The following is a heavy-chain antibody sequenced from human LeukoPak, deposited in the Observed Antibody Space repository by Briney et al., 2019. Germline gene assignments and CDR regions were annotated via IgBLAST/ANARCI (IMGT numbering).Heavy chain of an antibody. D-gene: IGHD5-12*01. V-gene: IGHV1-69*04. CDR3: ARLSGGDIVVFDY. CDR2: IIPILGIA. Sequence: ASVKVSCKASGGTFSRYAISWVRQAPGQGLEWKGRIIPILGIANYAQKFQGRVMITADKSTSTAYMELSSLRSEDTAVYYCARLSGGDIVVFDYWGQGTLVTVSS. CDR1: GGTFSRYA. J-gene: IGHJ4*02.